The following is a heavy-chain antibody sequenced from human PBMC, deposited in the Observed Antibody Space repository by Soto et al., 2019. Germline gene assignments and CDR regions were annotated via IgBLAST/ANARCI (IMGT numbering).Heavy chain of an antibody. CDR2: INPNSGVT. CDR1: GDRFTDYY. Sequence: QVQLVQSGAEVKEPGASVTVSCRASGDRFTDYYMHWVRQAPGQGLEWMGWINPNSGVTKYAQKLQGWVTMTRDTSIRTVYMQLSRLRFDDTAIYYCARESGGATATLDYYYFYMDVWGTGTTVTVSS. D-gene: IGHD5-12*01. V-gene: IGHV1-2*04. J-gene: IGHJ6*03. CDR3: ARESGGATATLDYYYFYMDV.